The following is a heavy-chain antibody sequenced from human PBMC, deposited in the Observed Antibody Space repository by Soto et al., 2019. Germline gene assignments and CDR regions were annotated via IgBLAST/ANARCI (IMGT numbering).Heavy chain of an antibody. Sequence: SAAVSRTEEGRGGSISSYCWSWIRQNPGKGLEWIGYIYYSGSTNYNPSLKSRVAISVDTSKNQFSLKLSSVTAADTAVYYCARVYYDFWSGYYAWLAPWVQGTLVTVFS. D-gene: IGHD3-3*01. J-gene: IGHJ5*02. CDR3: ARVYYDFWSGYYAWLAP. CDR2: IYYSGST. V-gene: IGHV4-59*01. CDR1: GGSISSYC.